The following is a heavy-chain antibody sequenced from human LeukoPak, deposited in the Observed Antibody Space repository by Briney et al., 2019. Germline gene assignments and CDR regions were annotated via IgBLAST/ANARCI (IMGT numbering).Heavy chain of an antibody. CDR3: ARGGYDFWSGYFLGKNYYGMDV. D-gene: IGHD3-3*01. V-gene: IGHV1-2*04. CDR1: GYTFIGYY. Sequence: ASVKVSCKASGYTFIGYYMHWVRQAPGQGLEWMGWINPNGGGTNCAQKFQGWVTMTRDTSISTAYMELSRLRSDDTAVYYCARGGYDFWSGYFLGKNYYGMDVWGQGTTVTVSS. J-gene: IGHJ6*02. CDR2: INPNGGGT.